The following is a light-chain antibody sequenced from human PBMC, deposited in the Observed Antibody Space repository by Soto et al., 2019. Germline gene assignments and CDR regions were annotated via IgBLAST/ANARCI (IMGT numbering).Light chain of an antibody. CDR1: STDVGSNNN. V-gene: IGLV2-14*01. Sequence: QSALTQPASVSGSPGQSITISCTGTSTDVGSNNNDSWYQQHPRKAPKLIIYNVSFRPSGVSLRFSGANSADTASLTISGLQAYEEEDYYCSADTLGSPPVCVFGTGTKLTVL. J-gene: IGLJ1*01. CDR2: NVS. CDR3: SADTLGSPPVCV.